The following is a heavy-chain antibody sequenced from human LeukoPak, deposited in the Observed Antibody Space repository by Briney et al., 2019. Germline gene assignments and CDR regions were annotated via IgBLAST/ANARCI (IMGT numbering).Heavy chain of an antibody. CDR1: GFTFSSYW. D-gene: IGHD4-23*01. J-gene: IGHJ4*02. CDR2: IKRDGGEK. Sequence: PGGSLRLSCVASGFTFSSYWMSWVRQTPGRGLEWVANIKRDGGEKYYVDSVKGRFTISRDNAKNSLYLQMNSLRVEDTALYYCAKIDYGGCDWGQGTLVTVSS. CDR3: AKIDYGGCD. V-gene: IGHV3-7*03.